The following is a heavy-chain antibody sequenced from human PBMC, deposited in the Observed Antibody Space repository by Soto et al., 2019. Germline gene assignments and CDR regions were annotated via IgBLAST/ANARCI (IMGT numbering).Heavy chain of an antibody. Sequence: LRLSCAASGFTFSSYGMTWVRQTPGKGLEWVSYISSSTFSIYYADSVKGRFTVSRDNAKNSLFLQMNSLRDEDTAVYFCARARRGSAVIGHFDFWGQGTLVTVSS. CDR1: GFTFSSYG. D-gene: IGHD3-22*01. J-gene: IGHJ4*02. CDR3: ARARRGSAVIGHFDF. CDR2: ISSSTFSI. V-gene: IGHV3-48*02.